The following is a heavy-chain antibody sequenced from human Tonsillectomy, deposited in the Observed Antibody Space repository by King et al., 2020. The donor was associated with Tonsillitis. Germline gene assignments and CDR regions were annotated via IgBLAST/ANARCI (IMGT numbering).Heavy chain of an antibody. D-gene: IGHD3-10*01. Sequence: VQLVQSGGGVVQPGGSLRLSCAASGFIFSNYGMHWVRQAPGKGLEWVAFIRYDGSNKYYTDSVKGRFSISRDNSKNTLYLQMNSLRAEDTAVYYCANSGGYDCDYWGQGTLVTVSS. CDR2: IRYDGSNK. J-gene: IGHJ4*02. CDR3: ANSGGYDCDY. V-gene: IGHV3-30*02. CDR1: GFIFSNYG.